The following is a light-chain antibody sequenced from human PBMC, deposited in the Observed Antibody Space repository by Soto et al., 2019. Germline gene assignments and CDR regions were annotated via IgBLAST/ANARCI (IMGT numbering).Light chain of an antibody. CDR1: HTIGSQ. CDR2: AAS. CDR3: QQSYSSPYT. Sequence: DIQMTQSPSSLSASVGDRVTITCRASHTIGSQLNWYQQKPGKAPKLLIFAASRLQSGVPSRFSGSGSGTDFSLTISSLQPEDFATYYCQQSYSSPYTFGQGTKLEI. J-gene: IGKJ2*01. V-gene: IGKV1-39*01.